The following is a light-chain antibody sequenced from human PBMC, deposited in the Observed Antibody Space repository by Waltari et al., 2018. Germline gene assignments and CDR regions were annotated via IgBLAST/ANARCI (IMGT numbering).Light chain of an antibody. V-gene: IGLV3-19*01. CDR2: DNN. Sequence: SSELTQDPAVSVALGQTVRITCQGDSLRNYYASWYQQKPGQAPLLVIHDNNNRPSGIPDRFSGSSSGNTASLTITGAQAEDEADYYCNSRDSSGNLVVFGGGTKLTVL. CDR3: NSRDSSGNLVV. J-gene: IGLJ2*01. CDR1: SLRNYY.